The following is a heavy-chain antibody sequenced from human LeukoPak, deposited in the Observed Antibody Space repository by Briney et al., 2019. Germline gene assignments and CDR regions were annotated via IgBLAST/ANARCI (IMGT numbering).Heavy chain of an antibody. CDR3: ARDNPLQYQPGPNFDY. V-gene: IGHV4-59*01. CDR1: GGSISSYY. J-gene: IGHJ4*02. CDR2: IYYSGST. D-gene: IGHD2-2*01. Sequence: SETLSPTCTVSGGSISSYYWSWIRQPPGKGLEWIGYIYYSGSTDYNPSLKSRVTISVDTSKNQFSLKLSSVTTADTAVYYCARDNPLQYQPGPNFDYWGQGTLVTVSS.